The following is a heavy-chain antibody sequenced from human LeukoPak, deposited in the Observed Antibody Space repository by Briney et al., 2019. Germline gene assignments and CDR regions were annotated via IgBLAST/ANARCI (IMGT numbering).Heavy chain of an antibody. CDR1: GFTFSSYA. CDR2: ISGSGGSI. Sequence: GGSLRLSCVASGFTFSSYAMTWVRQAPGKGLEWVSRISGSGGSIYYADSVKGRFTISRDKSENTLHLQMNSLRAEDTALYYCAKGSGYDPLDYWGQGTLVTVSS. D-gene: IGHD5-12*01. V-gene: IGHV3-23*01. CDR3: AKGSGYDPLDY. J-gene: IGHJ4*02.